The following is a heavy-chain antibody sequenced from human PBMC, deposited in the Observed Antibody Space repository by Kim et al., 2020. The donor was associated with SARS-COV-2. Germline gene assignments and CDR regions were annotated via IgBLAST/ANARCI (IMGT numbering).Heavy chain of an antibody. CDR1: GYTFTSYY. CDR2: INPSGGST. CDR3: ARDVRSGYCSGGSCYSSVPGGY. J-gene: IGHJ4*02. D-gene: IGHD2-15*01. V-gene: IGHV1-46*01. Sequence: ASVKVSCKASGYTFTSYYMHWVRQAPGQGLEWMGIINPSGGSTSYAQKFQGRVTMTRDTSTSTVYMELSSLRSEDTAVYYCARDVRSGYCSGGSCYSSVPGGYWGQGTLVTVSS.